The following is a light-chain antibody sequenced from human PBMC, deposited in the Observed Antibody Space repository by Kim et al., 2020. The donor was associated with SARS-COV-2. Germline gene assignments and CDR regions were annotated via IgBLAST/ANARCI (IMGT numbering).Light chain of an antibody. J-gene: IGKJ1*01. V-gene: IGKV3-20*01. CDR3: HQYARSPRT. CDR1: QGDGRNY. Sequence: SPGKSASLSCMASQGDGRNYLAWYQQKPGQAPTLLIYDASARATGIPDRFSGSGSGTDFTLSISRLEPEDFAMYYCHQYARSPRTFGQGTKVDIK. CDR2: DAS.